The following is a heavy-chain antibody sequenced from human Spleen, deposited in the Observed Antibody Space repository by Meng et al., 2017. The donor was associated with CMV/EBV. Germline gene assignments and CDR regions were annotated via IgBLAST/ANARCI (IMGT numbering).Heavy chain of an antibody. J-gene: IGHJ6*02. CDR3: AKDIGIFGVVIPTPSSYYYYGMDV. CDR2: ISSSSSYI. Sequence: GGSLRLSCAASGFTFSSYSMNWVRQAPGKGLEWVSSISSSSSYIYYADSVKGRFTISRDNAKNSLYLQMNSLRAEDTALYYCAKDIGIFGVVIPTPSSYYYYGMDVWGQGTTVTVSS. V-gene: IGHV3-21*04. D-gene: IGHD3-3*01. CDR1: GFTFSSYS.